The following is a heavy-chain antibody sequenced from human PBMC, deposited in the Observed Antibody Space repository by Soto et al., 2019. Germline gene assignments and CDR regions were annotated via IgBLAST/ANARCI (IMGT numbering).Heavy chain of an antibody. CDR2: ISISGSSI. V-gene: IGHV3-11*01. Sequence: PGKCLEWISYISISGSSIYYADSVKGRFTISREDAKNSLYLQMNRLRAEDTAVFFFQAEDGIRDTVPVSAFLLNRSSDL. CDR3: QAEDGIRDTVPVSAFLLNRSSDL. D-gene: IGHD2-15*01. J-gene: IGHJ2*01.